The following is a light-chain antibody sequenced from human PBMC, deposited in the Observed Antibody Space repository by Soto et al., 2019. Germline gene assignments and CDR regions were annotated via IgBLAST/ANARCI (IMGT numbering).Light chain of an antibody. CDR1: QNLRSS. J-gene: IGKJ5*01. CDR2: GAS. V-gene: IGKV3-15*01. CDR3: QQYNNWPPT. Sequence: EVVLAQSPGTLSLSPGERATLSCRASQNLRSSLAWYQQKPGQAPRLLIYGASTRATGIPARFSDSGSETEFTLTISSLQSEDFAVYFCQQYNNWPPTFGQGTRLEIK.